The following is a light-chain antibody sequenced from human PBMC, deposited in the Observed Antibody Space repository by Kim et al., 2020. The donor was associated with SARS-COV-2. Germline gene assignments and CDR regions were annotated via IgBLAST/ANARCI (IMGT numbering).Light chain of an antibody. CDR2: RNN. CDR3: STWDSSLTAWV. V-gene: IGLV10-54*01. J-gene: IGLJ3*02. Sequence: PTATLTCTGNSNNVGNQGAAWLQQHQGHPPKLLSSRNNKRPSGISERFSASRAGDTASLTITGLQPEDEADYYCSTWDSSLTAWVFGGGTKLTVL. CDR1: SNNVGNQG.